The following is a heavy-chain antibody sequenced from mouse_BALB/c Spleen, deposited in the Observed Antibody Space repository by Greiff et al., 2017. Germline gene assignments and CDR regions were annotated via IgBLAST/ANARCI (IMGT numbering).Heavy chain of an antibody. CDR2: ISSGGGST. CDR1: GFAFSSYD. CDR3: ARQGGGDERFAD. V-gene: IGHV5-12-1*01. J-gene: IGHJ3*01. Sequence: EVKLMESGGGLVKPGGSLKLSCAASGFAFSSYDMSWVRQTPEKRLEWVAYISSGGGSTYYPDTVKGRFTISRDNAKNTLYLQMSSLKSEDTAMYYCARQGGGDERFADWGQGTLVTVSA.